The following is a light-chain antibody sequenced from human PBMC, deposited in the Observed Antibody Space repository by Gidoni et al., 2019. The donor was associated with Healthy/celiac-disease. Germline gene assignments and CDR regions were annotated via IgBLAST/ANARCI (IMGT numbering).Light chain of an antibody. V-gene: IGKV1-5*01. CDR3: QQYNSYSWT. Sequence: DIQMTQSPSTLSASVGDRVTITCRASQSISSWLAWYQQKPGKAPNLLIYDSSSLESEVPSRFSGSGSGTEFTLTISSLQHDDFATYYCQQYNSYSWTFGQGTKVEIK. CDR1: QSISSW. J-gene: IGKJ1*01. CDR2: DSS.